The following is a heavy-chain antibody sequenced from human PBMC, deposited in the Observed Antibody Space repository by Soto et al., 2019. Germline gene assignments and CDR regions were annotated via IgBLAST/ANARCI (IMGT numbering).Heavy chain of an antibody. CDR2: ISYDGSNK. CDR1: GFTFSSYG. D-gene: IGHD2-8*01. V-gene: IGHV3-30*18. Sequence: PGGSLRLACAASGFTFSSYGMHWVRQAPGKGVGWVAVISYDGSNKYYADSVKGRFTISRDNSKNTLYLQMNSLRAEDTAVYYCAKDTDSHCTNGVCLKFDYYYGMDVWGQGTTVTFSS. J-gene: IGHJ6*02. CDR3: AKDTDSHCTNGVCLKFDYYYGMDV.